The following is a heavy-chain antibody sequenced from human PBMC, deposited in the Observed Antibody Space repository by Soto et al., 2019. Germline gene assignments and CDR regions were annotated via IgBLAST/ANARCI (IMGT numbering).Heavy chain of an antibody. J-gene: IGHJ6*02. V-gene: IGHV4-59*01. Sequence: SETLSLTCTFSCGSITSSYWSWIRRPPGKGLEWIAYIYDTGISGYTPSTSYNPSLKSRVTMSVDTSKSQFSLKLTSVTAADTAVYYCARGEDAFFYYGMDVWGQGTTVTVSS. CDR2: IYDTGISGYTPST. CDR3: ARGEDAFFYYGMDV. CDR1: CGSITSSY.